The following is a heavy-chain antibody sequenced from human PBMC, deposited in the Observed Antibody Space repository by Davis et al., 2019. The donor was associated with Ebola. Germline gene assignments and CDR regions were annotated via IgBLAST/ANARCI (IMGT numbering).Heavy chain of an antibody. CDR2: INPNSGGT. J-gene: IGHJ5*02. Sequence: ASVKVSCKASGYTFTGYYMHWVRQAPGQGLEWMGWINPNSGGTNYAQKVQGRVTMTRDTSISTAYMDLIRLRSEDTAVYYCARDRPAAIRSVNWFDPWGQGTLVTVSS. CDR3: ARDRPAAIRSVNWFDP. CDR1: GYTFTGYY. D-gene: IGHD2-2*02. V-gene: IGHV1-2*02.